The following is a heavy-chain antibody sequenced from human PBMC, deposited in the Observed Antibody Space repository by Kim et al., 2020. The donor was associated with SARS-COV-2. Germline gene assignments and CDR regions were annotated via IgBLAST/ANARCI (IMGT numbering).Heavy chain of an antibody. CDR3: ARGKITMVRGVEIALDP. V-gene: IGHV3-30*01. Sequence: VTGRFPISRENSKNTLYLQMNSLRAEDTAVYYCARGKITMVRGVEIALDPWGQGTLVTVSS. D-gene: IGHD3-10*01. J-gene: IGHJ5*02.